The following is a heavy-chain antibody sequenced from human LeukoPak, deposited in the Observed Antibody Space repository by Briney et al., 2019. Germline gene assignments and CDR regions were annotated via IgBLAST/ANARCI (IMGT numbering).Heavy chain of an antibody. CDR1: RFSFSDHY. D-gene: IGHD3-22*01. J-gene: IGHJ3*02. CDR3: ARVGDYYDTRGFSSDAFDI. V-gene: IGHV3-72*01. Sequence: GGSLRLSCAASRFSFSDHYMDWVRPAPGKGLEWVARIRNRAKSYTTQYAPSVKDTFTISRDDSRNSVYPQMNSLKPEATAVYFCARVGDYYDTRGFSSDAFDIWGLGTMVTVSS. CDR2: IRNRAKSYTT.